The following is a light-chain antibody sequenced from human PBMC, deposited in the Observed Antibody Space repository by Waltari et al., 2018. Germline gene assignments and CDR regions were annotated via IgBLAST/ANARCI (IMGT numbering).Light chain of an antibody. V-gene: IGLV2-23*01. CDR3: CSYAGSYTWV. CDR1: SSGVRTYKL. Sequence: QAALTHPASVSGSPGQSITISCTGTSSGVRTYKLVSWYQQYPGKAPKVMIYDDNRRPSGVSDRFSGSKSGNTASLTISGVHAEDEADYYCCSYAGSYTWVFGGGTKLTVL. CDR2: DDN. J-gene: IGLJ3*02.